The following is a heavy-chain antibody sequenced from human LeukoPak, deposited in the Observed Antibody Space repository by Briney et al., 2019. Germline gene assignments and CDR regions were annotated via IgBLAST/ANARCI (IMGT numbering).Heavy chain of an antibody. D-gene: IGHD3-10*01. Sequence: GGSQRLSCAASGFTFSSYWMHWVRQVPGKGLVWVSRINSDGSSTSYADSVKGRFTISRDNAKNTLYVQMNSLRAEDTAVYYCSTGSGHAFDIWGRGTMVTVSS. CDR3: STGSGHAFDI. J-gene: IGHJ3*02. CDR1: GFTFSSYW. V-gene: IGHV3-74*01. CDR2: INSDGSST.